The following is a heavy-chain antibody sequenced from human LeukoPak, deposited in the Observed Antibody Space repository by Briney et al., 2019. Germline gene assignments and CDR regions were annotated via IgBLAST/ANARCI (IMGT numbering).Heavy chain of an antibody. Sequence: GGSLRLSCAASGFTFSDYYMSWIRQAPGKGLECISYLSSSGRTIYYADSVKGRFTISRDNAKNSLYLQMNSLRAEDTAVYYCARDRDWDDFWSGPDYFDYWGQGTLVTVSS. CDR3: ARDRDWDDFWSGPDYFDY. D-gene: IGHD3-3*01. CDR2: LSSSGRTI. CDR1: GFTFSDYY. V-gene: IGHV3-11*04. J-gene: IGHJ4*02.